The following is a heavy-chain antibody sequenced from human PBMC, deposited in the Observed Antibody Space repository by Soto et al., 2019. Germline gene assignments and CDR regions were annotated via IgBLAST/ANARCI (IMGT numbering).Heavy chain of an antibody. CDR2: IYWDDDN. V-gene: IGHV2-5*02. CDR1: GFSLSTSGVG. Sequence: QITLTESGPALVKPTQTLTLTCTFSGFSLSTSGVGVAWIRQPLGKALEWLALIYWDDDNRYSPSLKSRLTITKDTSKNQVVLTMTNVDPVDTATYYCAHSRADAFDIWGQGTMVTVSS. CDR3: AHSRADAFDI. J-gene: IGHJ3*02.